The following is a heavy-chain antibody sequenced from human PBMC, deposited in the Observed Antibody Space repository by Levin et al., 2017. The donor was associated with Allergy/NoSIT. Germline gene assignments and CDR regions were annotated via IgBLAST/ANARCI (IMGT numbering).Heavy chain of an antibody. CDR1: GLTFSNAW. CDR3: TTLRWYDYEPPT. D-gene: IGHD3-22*01. CDR2: IQSKTDGGTT. V-gene: IGHV3-15*01. Sequence: PGESLKISCAAHGLTFSNAWMSWVRQAPGKGLEWVGRIQSKTDGGTTDYAAPVKGRFTISRDDSKNTLYLQMNSLKTEDTAVYYCTTLRWYDYEPPTWGQGTMVTVSS. J-gene: IGHJ3*01.